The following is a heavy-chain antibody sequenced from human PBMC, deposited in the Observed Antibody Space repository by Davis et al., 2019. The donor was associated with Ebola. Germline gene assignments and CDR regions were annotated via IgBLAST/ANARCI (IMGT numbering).Heavy chain of an antibody. J-gene: IGHJ4*02. D-gene: IGHD6-13*01. Sequence: SETLSLTCAVYGGSFSSYYWGWIRQPPGKGLEWIGSIYYSGSTHYNPSLRSRATISVDTSKNQFSLMLTSVTAADTAVYYCARAFIAATVDFWGQGTLVTVSS. V-gene: IGHV4-39*01. CDR1: GGSFSSYY. CDR3: ARAFIAATVDF. CDR2: IYYSGST.